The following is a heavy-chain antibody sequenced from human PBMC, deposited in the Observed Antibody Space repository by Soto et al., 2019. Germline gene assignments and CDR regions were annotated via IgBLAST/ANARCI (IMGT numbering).Heavy chain of an antibody. CDR1: GGSISSSSYY. D-gene: IGHD5-12*01. V-gene: IGHV4-39*01. Sequence: SETLSLTCTVSGGSISSSSYYWGWIRQPPGKGLEWIGSIYYSGSTYYNPSLKSRVTISVDTSKNQFSLRLSSVTAADTAVYYCARRTHEYSGYDPKGDAFDIWGQGTMVTVSS. CDR2: IYYSGST. J-gene: IGHJ3*02. CDR3: ARRTHEYSGYDPKGDAFDI.